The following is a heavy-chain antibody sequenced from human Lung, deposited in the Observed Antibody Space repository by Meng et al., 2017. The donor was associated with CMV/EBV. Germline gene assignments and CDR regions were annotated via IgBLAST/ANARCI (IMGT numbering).Heavy chain of an antibody. CDR3: ASARHDFWSGYSDASNWFDP. J-gene: IGHJ5*02. V-gene: IGHV1-46*01. Sequence: ASXXVSXKASGYTXTSYYMHWVRQAPGQGLEWMGIMNPSGGSTSYAQKYQGRVTMTRDTSTSIVYMELSSLRYEDTAVYYFASARHDFWSGYSDASNWFDPWXQGTLVTVSS. CDR2: MNPSGGST. CDR1: GYTXTSYY. D-gene: IGHD3-3*01.